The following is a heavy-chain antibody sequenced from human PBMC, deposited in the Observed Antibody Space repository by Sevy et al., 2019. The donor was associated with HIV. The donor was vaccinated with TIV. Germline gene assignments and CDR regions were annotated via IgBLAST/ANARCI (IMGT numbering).Heavy chain of an antibody. CDR2: INSDGSTT. J-gene: IGHJ5*02. D-gene: IGHD2-15*01. CDR3: ARGRASCSGGSCYSDWGWFDP. CDR1: GFTFSSYW. V-gene: IGHV3-74*01. Sequence: GGSLRLSCAASGFTFSSYWMHWVRQAPGKGLVWVSRINSDGSTTTYADSVKGRFTISRDHAKNTLYLQMNSLRAEDTAVYYCARGRASCSGGSCYSDWGWFDPWGQGTLVTVSS.